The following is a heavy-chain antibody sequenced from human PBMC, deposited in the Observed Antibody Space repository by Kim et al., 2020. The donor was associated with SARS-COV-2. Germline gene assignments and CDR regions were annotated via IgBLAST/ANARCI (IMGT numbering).Heavy chain of an antibody. CDR2: ISAYNGNT. CDR3: ARTTPPPQDTYYYDSSGYYRPDI. J-gene: IGHJ3*02. Sequence: ASVKVSCKASGYTFTSYGISWVRQAPGQGLEWMGWISAYNGNTNYAQKLQGRVTMTTDTSTSTAYMELRSLRSDDTAVYYCARTTPPPQDTYYYDSSGYYRPDIWGQGTMVTVSS. CDR1: GYTFTSYG. V-gene: IGHV1-18*01. D-gene: IGHD3-22*01.